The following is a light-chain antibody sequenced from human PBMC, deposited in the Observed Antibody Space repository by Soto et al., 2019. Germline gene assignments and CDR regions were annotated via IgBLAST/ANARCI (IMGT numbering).Light chain of an antibody. J-gene: IGKJ3*01. Sequence: DIQMTQSPSSLSASVGERVTITCRASQSINSYLNWYQQKPGKAPKVLISAASSLQSGVPSRFSGSGSGTDFTLTISSLQPEDFATYYCQQSHSAPRTFGPGTKVDIK. CDR2: AAS. CDR1: QSINSY. V-gene: IGKV1-39*01. CDR3: QQSHSAPRT.